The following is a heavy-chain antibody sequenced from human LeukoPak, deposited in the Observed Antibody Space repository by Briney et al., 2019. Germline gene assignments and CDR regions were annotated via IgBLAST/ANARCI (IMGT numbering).Heavy chain of an antibody. J-gene: IGHJ4*02. Sequence: PGGSLRLSCAASGFTFSSYAMSWVRQAPGKGLEWVSAISGSGGSTYYADSVKGRFTISRDNAKNSLYLQINSLRAEDTAVYYCARGTAAAKIDYWGQGTLVTVSS. CDR3: ARGTAAAKIDY. D-gene: IGHD6-13*01. CDR2: ISGSGGST. V-gene: IGHV3-23*01. CDR1: GFTFSSYA.